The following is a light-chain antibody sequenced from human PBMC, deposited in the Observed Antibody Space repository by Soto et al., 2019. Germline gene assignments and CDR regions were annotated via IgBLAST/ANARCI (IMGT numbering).Light chain of an antibody. CDR2: DAS. V-gene: IGKV1-5*01. CDR3: QQYNSYSPWT. J-gene: IGKJ1*01. Sequence: DIQLTQSPSTLSASVGGRVTITSWASQSISSWLAWYQQKPGKAPKLLIYDASSLESGVPSRFSGSGSWTEFTLTISSLQPDDFATYYCQQYNSYSPWTFGQGTKVDIK. CDR1: QSISSW.